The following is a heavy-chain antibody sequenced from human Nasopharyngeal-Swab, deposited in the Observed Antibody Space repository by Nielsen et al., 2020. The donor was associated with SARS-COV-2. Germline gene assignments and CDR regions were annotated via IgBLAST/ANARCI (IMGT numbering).Heavy chain of an antibody. J-gene: IGHJ3*02. CDR2: INHSGST. V-gene: IGHV4-34*01. CDR3: ARFLAYCGGDCPHDAFDI. Sequence: SQTPSLTCAVYGGSFSGYYWSWIRQPPGKGLEWIGEINHSGSTNDSPSLKSRVTISVDTSKNQFSLKLSSVTAADTAVYYCARFLAYCGGDCPHDAFDIWGQGTMVTVSS. D-gene: IGHD2-21*02. CDR1: GGSFSGYY.